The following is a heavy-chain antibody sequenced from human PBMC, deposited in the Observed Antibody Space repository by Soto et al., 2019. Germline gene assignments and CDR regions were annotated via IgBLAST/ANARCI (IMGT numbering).Heavy chain of an antibody. D-gene: IGHD6-6*01. CDR1: GGTFSSYA. CDR2: IIPIFGTA. Sequence: QVQLVQSGAEVKKPGSSVKVSCKASGGTFSSYAISWVRQAPGQGLEWMGGIIPIFGTANYAQKFQGRVTITSDEATSTADMELSSLRSEDTAVYYCARDSQVAARPVYYYGMDVWGQGTTVTVSS. J-gene: IGHJ6*02. CDR3: ARDSQVAARPVYYYGMDV. V-gene: IGHV1-69*01.